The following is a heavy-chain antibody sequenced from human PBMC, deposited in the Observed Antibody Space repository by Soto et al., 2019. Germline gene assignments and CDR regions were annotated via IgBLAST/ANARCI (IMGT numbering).Heavy chain of an antibody. Sequence: QVQLVQSGAEVKKPGASVKVSCKASGYTFTSYDINWVRQGTGQGLEWMGWISTSRGNSSYAQKFQGRVPMTRDTSISTAYMELSSLRSDDTAVYYCARTNGDLDYSGQGTLVTVSS. CDR2: ISTSRGNS. CDR3: ARTNGDLDY. V-gene: IGHV1-8*01. D-gene: IGHD4-17*01. J-gene: IGHJ4*02. CDR1: GYTFTSYD.